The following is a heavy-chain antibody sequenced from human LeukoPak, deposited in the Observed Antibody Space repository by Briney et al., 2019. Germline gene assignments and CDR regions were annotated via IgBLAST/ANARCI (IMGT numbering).Heavy chain of an antibody. D-gene: IGHD3-3*01. J-gene: IGHJ4*02. CDR1: GYTFNSYD. V-gene: IGHV1-18*01. CDR3: ARVLRYDFWSAYYFDY. CDR2: ISTYNGNT. Sequence: ASVKVSCKASGYTFNSYDISWVRQAPGQGLEWMAWISTYNGNTNYAQKVQGRATMTTDKSTSTAYMELRSLRSDDTAVYYCARVLRYDFWSAYYFDYWGQGTLVTVSS.